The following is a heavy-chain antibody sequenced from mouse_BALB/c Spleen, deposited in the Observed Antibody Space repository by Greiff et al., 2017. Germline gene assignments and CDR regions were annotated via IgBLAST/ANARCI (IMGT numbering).Heavy chain of an antibody. D-gene: IGHD1-1*01. CDR3: ARDYYGSSDFDY. Sequence: QVQLQQSGAELVRPGSSVKISCKASGYAFSSYWMNWVKQRPGQGLEWIGQIYPGDGDTNYNGKFKGKATLTADKSSSTAYMQLSSLTSEDSAVYFCARDYYGSSDFDYWGQGTTLTVSS. CDR1: GYAFSSYW. CDR2: IYPGDGDT. J-gene: IGHJ2*01. V-gene: IGHV1-80*01.